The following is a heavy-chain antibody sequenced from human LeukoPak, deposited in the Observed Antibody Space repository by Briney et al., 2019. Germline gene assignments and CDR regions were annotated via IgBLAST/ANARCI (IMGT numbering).Heavy chain of an antibody. CDR3: ARDIAAAVSNWFDP. CDR1: GGTFSSYA. Sequence: ASVKVSCKASGGTFSSYAISWVRQAPGQGLEWMGRIIPILGIANYAQKFQGRVTITADKSTSTAYMELSSLRSEDTAVYYCARDIAAAVSNWFDPWGQGTLVTVSS. J-gene: IGHJ5*02. D-gene: IGHD6-13*01. V-gene: IGHV1-69*04. CDR2: IIPILGIA.